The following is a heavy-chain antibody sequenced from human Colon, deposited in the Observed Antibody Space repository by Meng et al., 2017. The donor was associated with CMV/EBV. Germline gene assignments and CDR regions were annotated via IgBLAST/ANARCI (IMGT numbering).Heavy chain of an antibody. CDR3: AKIPLGYSLSPLVGLDP. D-gene: IGHD5-18*01. CDR1: GVSISSDNW. CDR2: IYHSGTT. J-gene: IGHJ5*02. V-gene: IGHV4-4*02. Sequence: QVQLQESSPGLVKPSGTLSLICSVSGVSISSDNWWTWVRQPPGKGLEWIGEIYHSGTTNYNPSLKSRVTISVDKSKNQVSLNLSSVTAADTAVHFCAKIPLGYSLSPLVGLDPWGQGTLVTVSS.